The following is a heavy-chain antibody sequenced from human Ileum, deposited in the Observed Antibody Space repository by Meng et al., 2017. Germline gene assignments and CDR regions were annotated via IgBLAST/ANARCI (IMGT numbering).Heavy chain of an antibody. CDR3: ARDLSSEWELLN. V-gene: IGHV3-74*01. CDR2: IKGEGSRT. D-gene: IGHD1-26*01. J-gene: IGHJ4*02. Sequence: EVQLVESVGGLVPPVVSLRLSCVASGFSFSSSWMHWFRQAPGKGLVWVSRIKGEGSRTSYADFVRGRFTISRDNAKNTLFLQINSLRAEDTAVYYCARDLSSEWELLNWGQGTLVTVSS. CDR1: GFSFSSSW.